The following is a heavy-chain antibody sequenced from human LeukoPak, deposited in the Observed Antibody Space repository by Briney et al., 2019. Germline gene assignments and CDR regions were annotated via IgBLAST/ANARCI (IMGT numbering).Heavy chain of an antibody. V-gene: IGHV1-2*02. CDR3: ARDTRRLTYYYDSSGTPGD. CDR1: GYTFTGYY. J-gene: IGHJ4*02. D-gene: IGHD3-22*01. CDR2: INTNSGGT. Sequence: ASVKVSCKASGYTFTGYYMHWVRQAPGQGLEWVGWINTNSGGTYYAQKFQGRVTMTRGTSISTAYMELSSLRSEDTAVYYCARDTRRLTYYYDSSGTPGDWGQGTLVTVSS.